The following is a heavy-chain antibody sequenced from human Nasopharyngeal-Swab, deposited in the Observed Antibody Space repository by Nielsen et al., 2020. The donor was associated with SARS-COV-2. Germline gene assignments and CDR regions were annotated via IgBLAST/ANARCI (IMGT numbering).Heavy chain of an antibody. J-gene: IGHJ4*02. V-gene: IGHV3-7*03. Sequence: GGSLRLSCAASGFTFSSYWMSWVRQAPGKGLEWVANIKEDGSEKYYVDSVKGRFTISRDDAKNSLYLQMNSRRAEDTAVYYCAGGNSADHWGQGTLVTVSS. CDR1: GFTFSSYW. D-gene: IGHD4-23*01. CDR2: IKEDGSEK. CDR3: AGGNSADH.